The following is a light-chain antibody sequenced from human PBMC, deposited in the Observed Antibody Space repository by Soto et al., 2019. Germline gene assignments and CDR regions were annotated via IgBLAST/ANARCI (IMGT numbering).Light chain of an antibody. J-gene: IGKJ1*01. V-gene: IGKV3-15*01. CDR3: QHRRT. CDR1: QSVSSN. Sequence: EIVMTQSPATLSVSPGERATLTCRASQSVSSNLACYQQKPGQAPRLLIYGASTSATGIPARFSGSGSGTEFTLTISSLQSEDFAVYYCQHRRTFGQGTKVDIK. CDR2: GAS.